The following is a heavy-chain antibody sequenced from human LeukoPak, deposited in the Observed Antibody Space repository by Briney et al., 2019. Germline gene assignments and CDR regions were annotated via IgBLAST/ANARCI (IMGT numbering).Heavy chain of an antibody. J-gene: IGHJ3*02. Sequence: GGSLRLSCAASGFRVSGYDLNWIRQAPGKGLEWIAYISISSSNIHYADSVRGRFTISRDNSKNTLYLQMNSLRAEDTAVYYCAKTYPSKAFDIWGQGTMVTVSS. CDR2: ISISSSNI. CDR1: GFRVSGYD. V-gene: IGHV3-11*03. CDR3: AKTYPSKAFDI. D-gene: IGHD2-2*01.